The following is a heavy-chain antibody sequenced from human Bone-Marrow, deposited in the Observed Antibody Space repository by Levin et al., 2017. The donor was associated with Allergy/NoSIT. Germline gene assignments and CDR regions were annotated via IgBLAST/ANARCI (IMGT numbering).Heavy chain of an antibody. Sequence: HGESLKISCAASGFNVAEYSMHWVRQVPGKSLEWVALISWEGGSKYYADSVKGRFTISRDNSKNSLSLQMSSLRIDDTGFYYCAKDVFRGSSGSSYFDDWGQGALVSVSS. J-gene: IGHJ4*02. CDR3: AKDVFRGSSGSSYFDD. CDR2: ISWEGGSK. D-gene: IGHD6-13*01. CDR1: GFNVAEYS. V-gene: IGHV3-43*01.